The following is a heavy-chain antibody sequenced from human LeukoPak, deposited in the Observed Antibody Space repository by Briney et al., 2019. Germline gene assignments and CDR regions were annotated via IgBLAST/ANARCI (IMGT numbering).Heavy chain of an antibody. CDR1: GFTFSSFW. D-gene: IGHD6-19*01. Sequence: GGSLRLSCAASGFTFSSFWMHWVRQPPGKGLVWVSRINSVGSSTSYADSVKGRFTISRDNAKNTLYLQMNSLRAEDTAVYYCARERTSGWDAFDFWGQGTLVTVSS. V-gene: IGHV3-74*01. J-gene: IGHJ4*02. CDR2: INSVGSST. CDR3: ARERTSGWDAFDF.